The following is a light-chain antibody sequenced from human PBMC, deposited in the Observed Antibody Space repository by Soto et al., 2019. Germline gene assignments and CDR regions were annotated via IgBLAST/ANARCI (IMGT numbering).Light chain of an antibody. CDR3: QQYDILPYT. J-gene: IGKJ2*01. V-gene: IGKV1-33*01. Sequence: DIQMTQSPSSLSASVGDRVTITCQASQDISNYLNWYQQKPGKAPKLVIYDASNLETGVPSRFSGSGSGTDFTFTISRLQPEDIATYYCQQYDILPYTFGQGTKLEIK. CDR2: DAS. CDR1: QDISNY.